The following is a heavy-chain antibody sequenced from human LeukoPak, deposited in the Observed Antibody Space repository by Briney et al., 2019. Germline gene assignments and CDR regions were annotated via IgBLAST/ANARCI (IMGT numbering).Heavy chain of an antibody. V-gene: IGHV4-30-2*01. Sequence: SQTLSLTCAVSGGSISSGGYSWSWIRQPPGKGLEWIGYIYHSGSTYYNPSLKSRVTISVDRSKNQFSLKPSSVTAADTAVYYCARGLPPIVGAYDYWGQGTLVTVSS. CDR3: ARGLPPIVGAYDY. CDR2: IYHSGST. J-gene: IGHJ4*02. D-gene: IGHD1-26*01. CDR1: GGSISSGGYS.